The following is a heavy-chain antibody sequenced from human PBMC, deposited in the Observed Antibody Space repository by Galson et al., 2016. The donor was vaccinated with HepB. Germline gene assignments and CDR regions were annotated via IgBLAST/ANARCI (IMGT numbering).Heavy chain of an antibody. V-gene: IGHV3-30*18. CDR2: ISYGGSNK. D-gene: IGHD3-10*01. Sequence: SLRLSCAASGFTFSGYDMHWVRLAPGKGLEWVAVISYGGSNKYYANSVKGRFTISRDNSKNTLSLQMNSLRAEDTAVFYCAKDSGDSDALDIWGQGTRVTVSS. CDR1: GFTFSGYD. J-gene: IGHJ3*02. CDR3: AKDSGDSDALDI.